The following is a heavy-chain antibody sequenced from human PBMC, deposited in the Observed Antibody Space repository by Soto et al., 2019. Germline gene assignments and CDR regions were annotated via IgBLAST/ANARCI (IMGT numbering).Heavy chain of an antibody. CDR1: GYSFNKYW. CDR3: ARRPDYYDSSGLDY. J-gene: IGHJ4*02. Sequence: GESLKISCKGSGYSFNKYWIGWVRQMPEKGLEWMGTIYPDESDIRYSPSFQGQVTISADKSTGTAYLQWSSLKASDTAMYYCARRPDYYDSSGLDYWGQGTMVTVSS. D-gene: IGHD3-22*01. CDR2: IYPDESDI. V-gene: IGHV5-51*01.